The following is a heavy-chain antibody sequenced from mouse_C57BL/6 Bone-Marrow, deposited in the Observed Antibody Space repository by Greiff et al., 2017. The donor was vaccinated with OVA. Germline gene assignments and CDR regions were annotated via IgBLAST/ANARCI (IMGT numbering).Heavy chain of an antibody. J-gene: IGHJ4*01. Sequence: VKLQQPGAELVKPGASVKMSCKASGYTFTSYWITWVKQRPGQGLEWIGDIYPGSGSTNYNEKFKSKATLTVDTSSSTAYMQLSSLTSEDSAVDYGARRYGSSYRDYAMDYWGQGTSVTVSS. V-gene: IGHV1-55*01. CDR1: GYTFTSYW. D-gene: IGHD1-1*01. CDR3: ARRYGSSYRDYAMDY. CDR2: IYPGSGST.